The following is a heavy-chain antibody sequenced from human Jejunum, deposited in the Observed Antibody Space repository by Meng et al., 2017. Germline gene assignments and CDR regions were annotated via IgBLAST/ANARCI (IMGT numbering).Heavy chain of an antibody. D-gene: IGHD3-16*01. Sequence: LRLSCTVSGGSISSDSNYWNWIRQPAGKGLEWIGRVFFSENTNYKPSLKSRVTISVDTSKNQFSLKLSSVTAADTAVYFCARGGSAVASWYFDLWGRGTLVTVSS. CDR1: GGSISSDSNY. CDR2: VFFSENT. CDR3: ARGGSAVASWYFDL. J-gene: IGHJ2*01. V-gene: IGHV4-61*02.